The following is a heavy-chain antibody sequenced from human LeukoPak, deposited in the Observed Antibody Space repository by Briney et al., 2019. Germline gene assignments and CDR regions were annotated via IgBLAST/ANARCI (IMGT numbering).Heavy chain of an antibody. CDR2: ISGGGTTI. CDR1: GFTFSSYE. CDR3: ASLGYCRGGSCSSDNWFDP. V-gene: IGHV3-48*03. Sequence: GGSLRLSCAASGFTFSSYEMNWLRQAPGKGLEWVSYISGGGTTIYYADSVRGRFTISRDNAKNSLYLQMHSLGAEDMGVYYCASLGYCRGGSCSSDNWFDPWGQGTLVTVSS. D-gene: IGHD2-15*01. J-gene: IGHJ5*02.